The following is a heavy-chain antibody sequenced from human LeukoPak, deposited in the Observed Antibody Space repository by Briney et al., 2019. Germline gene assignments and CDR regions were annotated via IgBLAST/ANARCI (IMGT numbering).Heavy chain of an antibody. J-gene: IGHJ2*01. D-gene: IGHD2-15*01. CDR1: GGSFSGYY. CDR3: ARATYCSGGNCYKLRYFDL. CDR2: VYHSGST. V-gene: IGHV4-34*01. Sequence: SETLSLTCAVYGGSFSGYYWNWIRQPPGKGLEWIGEVYHSGSTNYNPSLKSRVTISADTSKNQFSLKLSSVTAADTAVYYCARATYCSGGNCYKLRYFDLWGRGTLVTVSS.